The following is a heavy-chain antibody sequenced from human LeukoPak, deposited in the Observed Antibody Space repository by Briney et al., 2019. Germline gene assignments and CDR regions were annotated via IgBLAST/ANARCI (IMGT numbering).Heavy chain of an antibody. D-gene: IGHD3-10*01. CDR2: ISGSGGST. V-gene: IGHV3-23*01. CDR1: GFTFSSYA. J-gene: IGHJ4*01. CDR3: ARFRGITMVRGVVVTSPFDY. Sequence: GGSLRLSCAASGFTFSSYAMSWVRQAPGKGLEWVSAISGSGGSTYYADSVKGRFTISRDNSKNTLYLQMNSLRAEDTAMYYCARFRGITMVRGVVVTSPFDYWGQGTLVTVSS.